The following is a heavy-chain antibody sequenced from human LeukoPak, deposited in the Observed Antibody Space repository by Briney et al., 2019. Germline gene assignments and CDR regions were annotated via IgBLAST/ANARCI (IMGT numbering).Heavy chain of an antibody. D-gene: IGHD1-1*01. V-gene: IGHV3-48*03. CDR2: ISSSGSVR. CDR1: GFTFSSYA. Sequence: TGGSLRLSCAASGFTFSSYAMSWVRQAPGKGLEWVSYISSSGSVRTYGDSVKGRFSISRDNTKNSLSLQMNSLRVEDTAFYYCARGTRKRMETVWGQGTLVTVSS. CDR3: ARGTRKRMETV. J-gene: IGHJ4*02.